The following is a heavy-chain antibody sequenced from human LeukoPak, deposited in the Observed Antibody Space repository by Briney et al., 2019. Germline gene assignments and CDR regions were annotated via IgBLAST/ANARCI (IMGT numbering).Heavy chain of an antibody. J-gene: IGHJ4*02. CDR3: ARENGRGYFDY. CDR2: IKQDGSEK. V-gene: IGHV3-7*01. Sequence: GGSLRLSCAASGFTFGSYWMSCVRQAPGKGLDWGENIKQDGSEKYYGGAVKGRFTISRDNAKNSLYLQMNSLRAEDTAVYYCARENGRGYFDYWGQGPLVTVSS. D-gene: IGHD2-8*01. CDR1: GFTFGSYW.